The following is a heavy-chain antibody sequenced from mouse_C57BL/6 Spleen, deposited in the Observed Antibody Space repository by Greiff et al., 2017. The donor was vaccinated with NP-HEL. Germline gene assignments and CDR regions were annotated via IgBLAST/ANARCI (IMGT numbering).Heavy chain of an antibody. CDR3: ARGGDGYDYYAMDY. V-gene: IGHV1-18*01. D-gene: IGHD2-2*01. J-gene: IGHJ4*01. Sequence: VQLQQSGPELVKPGASVKIPCKASGYTFTDYNMDWVKQSHGKSLEWIGDINPNNGGTIYNQKFKGKATLTVDKSSSTAYMELRSLTSEDTAVYYCARGGDGYDYYAMDYWGQGTSDTVSS. CDR1: GYTFTDYN. CDR2: INPNNGGT.